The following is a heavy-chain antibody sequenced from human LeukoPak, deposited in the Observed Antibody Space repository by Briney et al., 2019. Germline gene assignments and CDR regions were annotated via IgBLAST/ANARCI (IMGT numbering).Heavy chain of an antibody. CDR3: ARDSGFSGTQRGEY. Sequence: GRSLRLSCAASGFTFSSYGMHWVRQAPGKGLEWVAVISYDGSNKYYADSVKDRFTISRDNSKNTLYLQMNSLRAEDTAVFYCARDSGFSGTQRGEYWGQGTLVTVSS. V-gene: IGHV3-30*03. CDR2: ISYDGSNK. CDR1: GFTFSSYG. J-gene: IGHJ4*02. D-gene: IGHD3/OR15-3a*01.